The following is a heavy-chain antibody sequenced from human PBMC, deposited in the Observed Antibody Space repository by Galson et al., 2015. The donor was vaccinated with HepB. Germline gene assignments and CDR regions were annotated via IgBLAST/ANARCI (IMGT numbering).Heavy chain of an antibody. V-gene: IGHV3-30*02. J-gene: IGHJ4*02. Sequence: SLRLSCAASGFTFSSYGMHWVRQAPGKGLEWVAFIRYDGSNKYYADSVKGRFTISRDNSKNTLYLQMNSLRAEDTAVYYCAKDHVGDESRLFDYWGQGTLVTVSS. CDR1: GFTFSSYG. CDR3: AKDHVGDESRLFDY. CDR2: IRYDGSNK. D-gene: IGHD4-17*01.